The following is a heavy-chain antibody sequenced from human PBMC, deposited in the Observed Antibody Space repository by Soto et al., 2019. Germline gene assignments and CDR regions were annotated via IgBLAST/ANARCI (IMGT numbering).Heavy chain of an antibody. D-gene: IGHD6-25*01. CDR1: GASVNSGLYF. V-gene: IGHV4-30-4*08. J-gene: IGHJ4*02. CDR2: VHASGNI. Sequence: QVQLQESGPGLVKPSQTLSLTCTVSGASVNSGLYFWNWIRQVPGKGLEWIGHVHASGNIYYNPSLKSRFTMSMDTSNNQVSLQLNSVTVADTAVYYCVRGSDPYKCGFWGQGTLVTVSS. CDR3: VRGSDPYKCGF.